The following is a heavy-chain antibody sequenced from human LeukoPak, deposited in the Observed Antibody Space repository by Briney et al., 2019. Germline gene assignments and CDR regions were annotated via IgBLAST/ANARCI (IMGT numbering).Heavy chain of an antibody. J-gene: IGHJ4*02. Sequence: GGSLRLSCAASGFTFSSYGMHWVRQAPGKGLEWVAVIWYDGSNKYYADSVKGRFTISRDNSKNTLYLQMNRLRAEDTAVYYCARDVDYYGSGSPDYWGQGTLVTVSS. CDR2: IWYDGSNK. V-gene: IGHV3-33*01. D-gene: IGHD3-10*01. CDR1: GFTFSSYG. CDR3: ARDVDYYGSGSPDY.